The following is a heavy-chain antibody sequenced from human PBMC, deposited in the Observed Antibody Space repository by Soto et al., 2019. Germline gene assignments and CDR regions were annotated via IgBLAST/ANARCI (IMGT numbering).Heavy chain of an antibody. V-gene: IGHV4-34*01. CDR3: ARKNGVLDAFDI. D-gene: IGHD4-17*01. CDR1: GGSFSGYY. Sequence: PSETLSLTCAVYGGSFSGYYWTWIRQPPGTGLEWIGEINHSGSTNYNPSLKSRVTISVDTSKNQFSLKLSSVTAVDTAVYYCARKNGVLDAFDIWGQGTMVTVS. CDR2: INHSGST. J-gene: IGHJ3*02.